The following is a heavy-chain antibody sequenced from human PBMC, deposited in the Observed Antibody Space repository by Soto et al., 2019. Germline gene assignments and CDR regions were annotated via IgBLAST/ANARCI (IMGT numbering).Heavy chain of an antibody. CDR1: GFTFSSYA. D-gene: IGHD4-17*01. V-gene: IGHV3-23*01. CDR2: ISGSGGST. J-gene: IGHJ4*02. Sequence: PGGSLRLSCAASGFTFSSYAMSWVRQAPGKGLEWVSAISGSGGSTYYADSVKGRFTISRDNSKNTLYLQMNSLRAEDTAVYYCAKDSLDYGDYSWHFDYWGQGTLVTVSS. CDR3: AKDSLDYGDYSWHFDY.